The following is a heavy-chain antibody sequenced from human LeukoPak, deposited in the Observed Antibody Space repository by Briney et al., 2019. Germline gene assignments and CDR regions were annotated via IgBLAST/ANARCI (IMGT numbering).Heavy chain of an antibody. D-gene: IGHD6-13*01. J-gene: IGHJ4*03. CDR2: ISWNSGSI. V-gene: IGHV3-9*01. Sequence: GGSLRLSCAASGFTFDDYAMHWVRQAPGKGLEWVSGISWNSGSIGYADSVKGRFTISRDNAKNSLYLQMNSLRAEDTALYYCAKGGETRIIAAAGQLDYWGQGTTVTVSS. CDR3: AKGGETRIIAAAGQLDY. CDR1: GFTFDDYA.